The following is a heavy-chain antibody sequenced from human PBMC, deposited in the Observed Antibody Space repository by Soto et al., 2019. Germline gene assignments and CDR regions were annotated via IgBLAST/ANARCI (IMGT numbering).Heavy chain of an antibody. CDR3: ALAGYDSNYYAVTPLSAGHF. CDR1: GFTFSDYY. CDR2: ISSSGSII. Sequence: QVQLVVSGGGLVKPGGSLRISCAASGFTFSDYYISWIRQAPGMGLEWVSYISSSGSIIYYADSVKGRFTISRDNAKNSLYLQMNSLRAEDTAVYYCALAGYDSNYYAVTPLSAGHFWGQGTLVTVSS. V-gene: IGHV3-11*01. D-gene: IGHD4-4*01. J-gene: IGHJ4*02.